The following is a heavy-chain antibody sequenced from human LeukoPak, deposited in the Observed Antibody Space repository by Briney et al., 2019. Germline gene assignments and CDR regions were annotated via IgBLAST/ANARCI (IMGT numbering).Heavy chain of an antibody. V-gene: IGHV1-2*02. CDR2: INPNSGGT. D-gene: IGHD3-9*01. CDR3: ARVVGPLLRYFDWLQLTYDY. J-gene: IGHJ4*02. CDR1: GYTFTGYY. Sequence: GASVKVSCKASGYTFTGYYMHWVRQAPGQGLEWMGWINPNSGGTNYAQKFQGRVTMTRDTSISTAYMELSRLRSDDTAVYYCARVVGPLLRYFDWLQLTYDYWGQGTLVTVSS.